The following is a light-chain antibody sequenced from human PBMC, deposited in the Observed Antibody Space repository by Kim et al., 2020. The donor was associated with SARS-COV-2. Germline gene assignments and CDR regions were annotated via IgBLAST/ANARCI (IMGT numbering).Light chain of an antibody. CDR2: GKN. V-gene: IGLV3-19*01. J-gene: IGLJ2*01. CDR3: KSRDSSGKVV. CDR1: SLRSYY. Sequence: SSELTQDPAVSVALGQTVRITCQGDSLRSYYASWYQQKPGQAPVLVIYGKNNRPSGIPDRFSGSSSGNTASLTITGARAEDEADYYCKSRDSSGKVVFGGGTQLTVL.